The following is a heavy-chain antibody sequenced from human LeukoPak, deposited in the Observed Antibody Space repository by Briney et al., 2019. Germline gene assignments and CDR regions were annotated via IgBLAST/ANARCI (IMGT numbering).Heavy chain of an antibody. V-gene: IGHV3-21*01. Sequence: GGSLRLPCAASGFTFSSYSMTWVRQAPGKGLEWVSSMSSGSRYIYYADSVRGRFTISRDTAKNSLYLLMNSLRAEDTAVYYCARDRPTGASRLFVVQWGQGTLVTVSS. CDR3: ARDRPTGASRLFVVQ. J-gene: IGHJ4*02. D-gene: IGHD3-3*01. CDR2: MSSGSRYI. CDR1: GFTFSSYS.